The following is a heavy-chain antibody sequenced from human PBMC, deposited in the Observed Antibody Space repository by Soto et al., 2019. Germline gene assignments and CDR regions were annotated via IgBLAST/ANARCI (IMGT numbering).Heavy chain of an antibody. CDR2: IRSKAYGGTT. D-gene: IGHD5-12*01. V-gene: IGHV3-49*03. CDR1: GFTFGDYA. Sequence: GGSLRLSCTASGFTFGDYAMSWFRQAPGKGLEWVGFIRSKAYGGTTEYAASVKGRFTISRDDSKSIAYLQMNSLKTEDTAVYYCTREGYSGYDIVENNWFDPWGQGTLVTVSS. J-gene: IGHJ5*02. CDR3: TREGYSGYDIVENNWFDP.